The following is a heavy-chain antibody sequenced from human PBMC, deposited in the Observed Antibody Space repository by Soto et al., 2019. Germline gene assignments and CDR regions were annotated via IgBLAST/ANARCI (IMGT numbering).Heavy chain of an antibody. J-gene: IGHJ4*02. D-gene: IGHD4-17*01. CDR3: ARGQTTVTNTPPVGY. Sequence: GASVKVSCKASGYTFTSYAMHWVRQAPGQRLEWMGWINAGNGNTKYSQKFQGRVTITRDTSASTAYMELSSLRSEDTAVYYCARGQTTVTNTPPVGYWGQGTLVTVSS. V-gene: IGHV1-3*01. CDR1: GYTFTSYA. CDR2: INAGNGNT.